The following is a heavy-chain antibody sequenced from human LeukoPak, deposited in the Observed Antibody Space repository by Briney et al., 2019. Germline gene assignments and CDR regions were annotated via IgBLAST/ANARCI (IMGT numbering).Heavy chain of an antibody. CDR1: GYTFTGYY. CDR3: ARDLATLSYYYYMDV. V-gene: IGHV1-2*02. J-gene: IGHJ6*03. D-gene: IGHD5-24*01. CDR2: INPNSGGT. Sequence: ASVKVSFKASGYTFTGYYMHWVRQAPGQGLEWMGWINPNSGGTNYAQKFQGRVTMTRDTSISTAYMELSRLRSDDTAVYYCARDLATLSYYYYMDVWGIGTTVTVSS.